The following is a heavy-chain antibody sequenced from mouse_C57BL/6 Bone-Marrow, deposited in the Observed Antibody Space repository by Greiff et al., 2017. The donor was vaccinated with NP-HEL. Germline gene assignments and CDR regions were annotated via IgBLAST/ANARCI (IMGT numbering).Heavy chain of an antibody. J-gene: IGHJ3*01. CDR3: ARDGSGPAWFAY. D-gene: IGHD1-1*01. V-gene: IGHV1-55*01. CDR1: GYTFTSYW. Sequence: QVQLQQPGAELVKPGASVKMSCKASGYTFTSYWITWVKQRPGQGLEWIGDIYPGSGSTNYNEKFKSKATLTVDTSSSTAYMQLSSLTSEDSAVYYGARDGSGPAWFAYWGQGTLVTVSA. CDR2: IYPGSGST.